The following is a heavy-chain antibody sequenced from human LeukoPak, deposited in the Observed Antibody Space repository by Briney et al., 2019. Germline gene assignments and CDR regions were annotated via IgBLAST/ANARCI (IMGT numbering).Heavy chain of an antibody. V-gene: IGHV3-21*01. CDR3: AKCVFFASPNYYDSTMDAFDI. Sequence: PGGSLRLSCAASGFTFSSYSMNWVRQAPGKGLEWVSSISSSSSYIYYADSVKGRFTISRDNSKNTLYLQMNSLRAEDTAVYYCAKCVFFASPNYYDSTMDAFDIWGQGTMVTVSS. D-gene: IGHD3-22*01. CDR2: ISSSSSYI. CDR1: GFTFSSYS. J-gene: IGHJ3*02.